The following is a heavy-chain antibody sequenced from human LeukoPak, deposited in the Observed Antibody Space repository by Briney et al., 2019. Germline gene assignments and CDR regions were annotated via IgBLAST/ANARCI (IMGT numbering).Heavy chain of an antibody. CDR2: FDPEDGET. V-gene: IGHV1-24*01. D-gene: IGHD5-24*01. CDR1: GYTLTELS. J-gene: IGHJ5*02. Sequence: ASVKVSCKVSGYTLTELSMHWVRQAPGKGLEWMGGFDPEDGETIYAQKFQGRVTMTEDTSTDTAYMELSSLRSEDTAVYYCASVQEMATIEWFDPWGQGTLVTVSS. CDR3: ASVQEMATIEWFDP.